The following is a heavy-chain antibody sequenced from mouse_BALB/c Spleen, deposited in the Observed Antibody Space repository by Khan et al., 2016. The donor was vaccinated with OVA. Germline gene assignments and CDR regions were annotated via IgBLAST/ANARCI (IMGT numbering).Heavy chain of an antibody. V-gene: IGHV5-6-5*01. Sequence: EVQLVESGGDLVKPGESLKLSCAASGFTFSSYVMSWVRQTPETRLEWVASISSGGNTYYADSLKGRFTISRDDARNILYLQMSSLRSDDTAMYYCTRGPFYFGFNYFDFWGQGTTLTVSS. CDR2: ISSGGNT. D-gene: IGHD1-1*01. CDR1: GFTFSSYV. J-gene: IGHJ2*01. CDR3: TRGPFYFGFNYFDF.